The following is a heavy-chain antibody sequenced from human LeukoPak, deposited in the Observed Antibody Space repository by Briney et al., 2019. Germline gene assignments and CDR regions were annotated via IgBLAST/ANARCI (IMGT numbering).Heavy chain of an antibody. Sequence: ASVKVSCKASGYTFTSYGISWVRQAPGQGLEWMGWISAYNGNTNYAQKLQGRVTITTDESTSTAYMELSSLRSEDTAVYYCARVSGAAAVRSEYFQHWGRAPWSPSPQ. V-gene: IGHV1-18*01. D-gene: IGHD6-13*01. CDR2: ISAYNGNT. J-gene: IGHJ1*01. CDR1: GYTFTSYG. CDR3: ARVSGAAAVRSEYFQH.